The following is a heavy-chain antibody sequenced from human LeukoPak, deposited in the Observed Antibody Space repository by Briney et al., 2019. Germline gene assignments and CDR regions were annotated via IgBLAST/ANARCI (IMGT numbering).Heavy chain of an antibody. Sequence: GGSLRLSCAASGFTFSNYAMSWVRQAPGKGLEWVSAISGSGGSTYYADSVKGRFTISRDNSKNTLYLQMNSLRAEDTAVYYCAKEYYDFWSGYPHDYWGQGTLVTVSS. J-gene: IGHJ4*02. CDR2: ISGSGGST. D-gene: IGHD3-3*01. CDR1: GFTFSNYA. CDR3: AKEYYDFWSGYPHDY. V-gene: IGHV3-23*01.